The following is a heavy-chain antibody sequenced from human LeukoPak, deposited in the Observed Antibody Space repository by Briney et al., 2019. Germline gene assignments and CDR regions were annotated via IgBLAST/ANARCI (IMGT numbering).Heavy chain of an antibody. J-gene: IGHJ6*03. CDR2: IIPIFGTA. D-gene: IGHD1-1*01. CDR3: ARESPVQQRSYYYYMDV. V-gene: IGHV1-69*05. Sequence: SVKVSCKASGYTFTSYDINWVRQATGQGLEWMGGIIPIFGTANYAQKFQGRVTITTDESTSTAYMELSSLRSEDTAVYYCARESPVQQRSYYYYMDVWGKGTTVTVSS. CDR1: GYTFTSYD.